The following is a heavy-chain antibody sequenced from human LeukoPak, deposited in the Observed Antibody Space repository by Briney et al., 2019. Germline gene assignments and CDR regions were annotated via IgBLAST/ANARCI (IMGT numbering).Heavy chain of an antibody. CDR3: ATERYSYREHPKLFDY. D-gene: IGHD5-18*01. CDR2: ISAYNGNT. CDR1: GYTFTSYG. Sequence: ASVKVSCKASGYTFTSYGISWVRQAPGQGLEWMGWISAYNGNTNYAQKLQGRVTMTTDTSTSTAYMELRSLRSDDTAVYYCATERYSYREHPKLFDYWGQGTLVTVSS. V-gene: IGHV1-18*01. J-gene: IGHJ4*02.